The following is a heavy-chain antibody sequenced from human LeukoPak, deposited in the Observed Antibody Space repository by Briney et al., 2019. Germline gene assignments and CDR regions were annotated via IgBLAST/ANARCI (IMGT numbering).Heavy chain of an antibody. J-gene: IGHJ4*02. CDR2: IKQDGSQR. D-gene: IGHD6-6*01. Sequence: PGGSLRLSCTASGFTFSDYRVTWVRQAPGKGPEWVANIKQDGSQRYYVDSVRGRFTISRDNAKNSLFLQMNGLRAEDTAVYYCARRGGSSSRRSPIDYWGQGTLVTVSS. CDR1: GFTFSDYR. V-gene: IGHV3-7*01. CDR3: ARRGGSSSRRSPIDY.